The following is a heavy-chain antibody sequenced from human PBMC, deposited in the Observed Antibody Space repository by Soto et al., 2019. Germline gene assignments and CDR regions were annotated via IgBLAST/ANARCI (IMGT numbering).Heavy chain of an antibody. CDR2: IIPIFGTP. CDR3: ARDQDYYDSSGYSPVGY. Sequence: QVQLVQSGAEVKKPGSSVKVSCKASGGTFSSYAISWVRQAPGQGLEWMGGIIPIFGTPNYAQKFQGRVTITADESTSTAYMELSSLRSEDTAVYYCARDQDYYDSSGYSPVGYWGQGALVTVSS. D-gene: IGHD3-22*01. J-gene: IGHJ4*02. CDR1: GGTFSSYA. V-gene: IGHV1-69*01.